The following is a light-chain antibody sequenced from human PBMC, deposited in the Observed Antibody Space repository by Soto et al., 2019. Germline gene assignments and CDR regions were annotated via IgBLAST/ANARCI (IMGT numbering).Light chain of an antibody. CDR3: CSYAGSSTYV. V-gene: IGLV2-23*02. CDR2: EVN. Sequence: QSVLTQPASVSGSLGQSITISCTGTSSDVGSYNLVSWYQHHPGKAPKLMIFEVNKRPSGVSNRFSGSKSGNTASLTISGLQAEDESDYYCCSYAGSSTYVFGGGTKVTVL. J-gene: IGLJ1*01. CDR1: SSDVGSYNL.